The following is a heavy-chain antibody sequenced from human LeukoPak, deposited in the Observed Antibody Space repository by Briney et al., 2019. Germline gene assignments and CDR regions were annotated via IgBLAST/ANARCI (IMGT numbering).Heavy chain of an antibody. J-gene: IGHJ4*02. CDR1: VDSISSYY. Sequence: SETLSLTCTVSVDSISSYYWSWFRQPPGKGLEWIGYIYYSGSINYNPSLKSRVTISVDTSKNQFSLKLSSVTAADTAVYYCARAVGGYTPFDYWGQGTLVTVSS. V-gene: IGHV4-59*01. CDR3: ARAVGGYTPFDY. CDR2: IYYSGSI. D-gene: IGHD3-16*02.